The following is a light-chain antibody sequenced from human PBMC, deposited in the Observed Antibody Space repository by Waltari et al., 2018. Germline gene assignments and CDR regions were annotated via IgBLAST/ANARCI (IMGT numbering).Light chain of an antibody. CDR3: QRYDNPPIFA. Sequence: DIQMTQSPPSLSASVGDRVTITCRASQAITNYLNWYQQKPGKPPKLLTHDASKLETGVPSIFSGSQSGAHFTLTISSLQAEDIGTYCWQRYDNPPIFAFGPGTKVEI. CDR1: QAITNY. CDR2: DAS. J-gene: IGKJ3*01. V-gene: IGKV1-33*01.